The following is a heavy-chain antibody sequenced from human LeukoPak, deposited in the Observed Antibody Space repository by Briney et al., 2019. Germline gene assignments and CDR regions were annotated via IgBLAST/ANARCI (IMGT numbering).Heavy chain of an antibody. CDR3: ATAGLLWFGELFGY. CDR2: FDPEDGET. Sequence: ASVKVSCKVSGYTLTELSMHWVRQAPGKGLEWMGGFDPEDGETIYAQKFQGRVTMTEDTSTDTAYMELSSLRSEDTAVYYCATAGLLWFGELFGYWGQGTLVTVSS. D-gene: IGHD3-10*01. V-gene: IGHV1-24*01. J-gene: IGHJ4*02. CDR1: GYTLTELS.